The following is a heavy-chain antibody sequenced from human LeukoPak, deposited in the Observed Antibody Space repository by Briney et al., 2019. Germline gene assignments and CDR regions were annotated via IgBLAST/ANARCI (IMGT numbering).Heavy chain of an antibody. CDR3: ARDERQGVVISRSAFDI. CDR2: ISYDGSNK. D-gene: IGHD3-3*01. J-gene: IGHJ3*02. V-gene: IGHV3-30-3*01. CDR1: GFTFSSYA. Sequence: GSLRLSCAASGFTFSSYAMHWVRQAPGKGLEWVAVISYDGSNKYYADSVKGRFTISRDNAKNSLYLQMNSLRAEDTAVYYCARDERQGVVISRSAFDIWGQGTMVTVSS.